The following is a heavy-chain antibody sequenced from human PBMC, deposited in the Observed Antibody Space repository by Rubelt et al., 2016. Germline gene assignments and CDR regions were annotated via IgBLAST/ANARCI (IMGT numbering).Heavy chain of an antibody. J-gene: IGHJ4*02. CDR1: GGSFSGYY. V-gene: IGHV4-34*01. CDR3: ARQSGGAVDY. CDR2: INHSGRT. Sequence: QEQLKQWGAGLLKPSETLSLTCAVYGGSFSGYYWSWIRQPPGKGLEWIGEINHSGRTNYNPSLKSRVTISVDTSKNQLSRKWSSGTAADTAVYYWARQSGGAVDYWGQGTLVTVSS. D-gene: IGHD3-16*01.